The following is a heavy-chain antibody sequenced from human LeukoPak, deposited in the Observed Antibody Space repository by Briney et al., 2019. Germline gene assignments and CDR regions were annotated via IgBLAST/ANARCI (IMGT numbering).Heavy chain of an antibody. J-gene: IGHJ4*02. CDR2: IYYSGST. V-gene: IGHV4-59*08. D-gene: IGHD6-6*01. Sequence: SETLSLTCTVSGGSISSYYWSWIRQPPGKGLEWIGYIYYSGSTNYNPSPKSRVTISVDTSKNQFSLKLSSVTAADTAVYYCARQDSSSAALDYWGQGTLVTVSS. CDR1: GGSISSYY. CDR3: ARQDSSSAALDY.